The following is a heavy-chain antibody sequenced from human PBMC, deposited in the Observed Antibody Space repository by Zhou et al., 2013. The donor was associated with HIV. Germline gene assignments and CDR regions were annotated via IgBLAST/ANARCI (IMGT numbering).Heavy chain of an antibody. CDR2: IIPILGIA. CDR1: GGTFSSYA. J-gene: IGHJ5*02. Sequence: QVQLVQSGAEVKKPGSSVKVSCKASGGTFSSYAISWVRQAPGQGLEWMGRIIPILGIANYAQKFQGRVTITTDESTSTAYMELSSLRSEDTAVYYCARLGYCSSTSCSGWFDPWGQGTLVTVSS. V-gene: IGHV1-69*04. D-gene: IGHD2-2*01. CDR3: ARLGYCSSTSCSGWFDP.